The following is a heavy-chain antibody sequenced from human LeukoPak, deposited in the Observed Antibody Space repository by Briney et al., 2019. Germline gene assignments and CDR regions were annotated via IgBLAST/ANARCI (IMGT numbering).Heavy chain of an antibody. Sequence: GGSLRLSCAASGFTFSSYSMTWVRQAPGKGLDWVSAINTGGDDTYYADSVRGRFTISRDNSKNTLYLQMNSLRAEDTAVYYCANGAAGRYCTSTTCYRWGQGTLVTVSS. CDR3: ANGAAGRYCTSTTCYR. D-gene: IGHD2-2*01. V-gene: IGHV3-23*01. CDR1: GFTFSSYS. CDR2: INTGGDDT. J-gene: IGHJ4*02.